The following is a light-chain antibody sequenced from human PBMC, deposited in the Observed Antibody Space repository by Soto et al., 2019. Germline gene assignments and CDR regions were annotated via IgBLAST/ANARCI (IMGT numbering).Light chain of an antibody. Sequence: EVVLTQSPATLSSFPGDRVTLSCRASQYINTRLAWYQHRPGQAPRLLIYQTSLRAAGIPARFSASGSGTDFTLTISDVQPEDFALYYCHQRQSWPRTSGQGTKVDI. CDR2: QTS. V-gene: IGKV3-11*01. J-gene: IGKJ1*01. CDR3: HQRQSWPRT. CDR1: QYINTR.